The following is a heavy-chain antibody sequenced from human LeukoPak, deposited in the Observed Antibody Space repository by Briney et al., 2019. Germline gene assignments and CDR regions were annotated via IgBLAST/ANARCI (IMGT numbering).Heavy chain of an antibody. V-gene: IGHV3-30-3*01. J-gene: IGHJ3*02. D-gene: IGHD3-22*01. CDR2: ISYDGSNK. CDR3: ARPLYYYDSSGFPSDI. CDR1: GFTFSSYA. Sequence: PGGSLRLSCAASGFTFSSYAMHWVRQAPGKGLEWVAVISYDGSNKYYADSVKGRFTISRDNSKNTLYLQMNSLRAEDTAVYYCARPLYYYDSSGFPSDIWGQGTMVTVSS.